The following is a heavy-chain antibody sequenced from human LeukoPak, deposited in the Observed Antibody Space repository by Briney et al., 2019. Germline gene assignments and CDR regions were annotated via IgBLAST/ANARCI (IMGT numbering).Heavy chain of an antibody. CDR1: GFTFSSYG. Sequence: PGGSLRLSCAASGFTFSSYGMHWVRQAPGKGLEWVAVISYDGSNKYYADSVKGRFTISRDNSKNTLYLQMNSLRAEDTAVYCCAKERLPYNYYYYGMDVWGQGTTVTVPS. J-gene: IGHJ6*02. CDR2: ISYDGSNK. V-gene: IGHV3-30*18. CDR3: AKERLPYNYYYYGMDV.